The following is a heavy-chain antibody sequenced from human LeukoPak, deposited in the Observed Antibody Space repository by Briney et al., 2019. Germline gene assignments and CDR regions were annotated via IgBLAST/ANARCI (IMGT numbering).Heavy chain of an antibody. CDR1: GFTFSSYA. CDR3: AKFGSGWYYGASDI. Sequence: GESLRLSCAASGFTFSSYAMSWVRQAPGKGLEWVSGISSSGGSTHYADSVKGRFTISRDNSKNTLFLQMNSLRAEDTAVYYCAKFGSGWYYGASDIWGQGTMVTISS. J-gene: IGHJ3*02. D-gene: IGHD6-19*01. CDR2: ISSSGGST. V-gene: IGHV3-23*01.